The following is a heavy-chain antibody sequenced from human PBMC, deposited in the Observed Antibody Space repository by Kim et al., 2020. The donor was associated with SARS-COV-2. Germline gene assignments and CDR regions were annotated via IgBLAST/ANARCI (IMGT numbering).Heavy chain of an antibody. CDR3: TTLQSSGYYYYYYMDV. J-gene: IGHJ6*03. V-gene: IGHV3-15*01. Sequence: GGSLRLSCAASGFTFSNAWMSWVRQAPGKGLEWVGRIKSKTDGGTTDYAAPVKGRFTISRDDSKNTLYLQMNSLKTEDTAVYYCTTLQSSGYYYYYYMDVWGKGTTVTVSS. CDR1: GFTFSNAW. D-gene: IGHD4-4*01. CDR2: IKSKTDGGTT.